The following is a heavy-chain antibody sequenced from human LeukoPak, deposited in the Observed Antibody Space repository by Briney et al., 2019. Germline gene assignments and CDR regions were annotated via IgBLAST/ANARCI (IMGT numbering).Heavy chain of an antibody. Sequence: SETLSLTCTVSGGSISSYYWSWIRQPAGKGLEWIGRIYTSGSTNYNPSLKSRVTMSVDTSKNQFSLKLSSVTAADTAVYYCAREGDYTGSGHPGYWGQGTLVIVSS. V-gene: IGHV4-4*07. CDR3: AREGDYTGSGHPGY. CDR2: IYTSGST. J-gene: IGHJ4*02. CDR1: GGSISSYY. D-gene: IGHD4-11*01.